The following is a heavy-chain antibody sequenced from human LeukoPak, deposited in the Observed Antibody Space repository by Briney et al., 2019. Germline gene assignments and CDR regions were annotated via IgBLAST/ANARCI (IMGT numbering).Heavy chain of an antibody. CDR2: IREDGSDT. D-gene: IGHD2-2*01. J-gene: IGHJ4*02. CDR3: ATQAYALFDY. CDR1: GFTFSKYW. V-gene: IGHV3-7*03. Sequence: GGSLRLSCEASGFTFSKYWMSWVRPAPGKGLEWVANIREDGSDTYYADSVRGRFTISRDNAKKSLYLQMSSLRAEDTAMYYCATQAYALFDYWGQGTLVTVSS.